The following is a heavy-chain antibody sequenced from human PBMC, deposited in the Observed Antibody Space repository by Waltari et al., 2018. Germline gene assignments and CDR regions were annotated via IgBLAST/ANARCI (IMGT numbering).Heavy chain of an antibody. Sequence: QVQLVQSGAEVKKPGASVKVSCKASGYTFTSYGISWVRQAPGQGLEWMGRISAYNGNTNYAQKLQGRVTMTTDTSTDAGYREVEELGSAGAAGDYCARHGDIVVVPAAIVQPYFFYYMDVWGKGATVTVSS. CDR2: ISAYNGNT. CDR1: GYTFTSYG. CDR3: ARHGDIVVVPAAIVQPYFFYYMDV. D-gene: IGHD2-2*02. J-gene: IGHJ6*03. V-gene: IGHV1-18*01.